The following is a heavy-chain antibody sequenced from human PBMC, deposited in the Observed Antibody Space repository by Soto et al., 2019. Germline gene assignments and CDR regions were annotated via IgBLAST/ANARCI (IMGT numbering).Heavy chain of an antibody. Sequence: SETLSLTCTVSGGSISNYYWSWIRQPPGKGLEWIGYIFSSGSAHYSPSLKSRVTMSVDTSKNQFSLKLSSVTAADTAVYYCARSMSGSYYHYWGQGTLVTVSS. D-gene: IGHD1-26*01. J-gene: IGHJ4*02. V-gene: IGHV4-4*09. CDR2: IFSSGSA. CDR3: ARSMSGSYYHY. CDR1: GGSISNYY.